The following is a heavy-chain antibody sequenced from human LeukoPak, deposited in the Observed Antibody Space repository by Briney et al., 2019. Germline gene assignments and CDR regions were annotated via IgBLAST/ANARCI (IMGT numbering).Heavy chain of an antibody. D-gene: IGHD2-2*01. CDR1: GGTFSSYA. Sequence: SVKVSCKASGGTFSSYAISWVRQAPGQGLEWMGRIIPILGIANYAQKFQGRVTITADKSTSTAYMELSSLRSEDTAVYYCARRNIVVVPAAMNYYYYMDVWGKGTTVTVSS. CDR2: IIPILGIA. V-gene: IGHV1-69*04. J-gene: IGHJ6*03. CDR3: ARRNIVVVPAAMNYYYYMDV.